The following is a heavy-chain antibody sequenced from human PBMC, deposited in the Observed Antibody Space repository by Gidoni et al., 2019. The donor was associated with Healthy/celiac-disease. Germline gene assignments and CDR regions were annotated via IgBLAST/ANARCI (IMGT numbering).Heavy chain of an antibody. CDR2: ISGSGGST. Sequence: EVQLLESGGGLVQPGGSLRLSCAAPGFTFSRYAMSWVRQAPGKGLEWVSAISGSGGSTYYADSVKGRFTISRDNSKNTLYLQMNSLRAEDTAVYYCAKDSGWLGWFDYWGQGTLVTVSS. CDR1: GFTFSRYA. D-gene: IGHD6-19*01. J-gene: IGHJ4*02. CDR3: AKDSGWLGWFDY. V-gene: IGHV3-23*01.